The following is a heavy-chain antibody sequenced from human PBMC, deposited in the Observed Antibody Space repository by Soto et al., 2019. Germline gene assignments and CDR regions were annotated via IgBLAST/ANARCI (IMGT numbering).Heavy chain of an antibody. CDR3: AKFFVETGSNSGWPWSFHY. Sequence: EVPLLESGGGLLQPGRSLRLSCAASGFTFSNYSMSWVRQSPGQGLDWVSAISGSGGTTYYADSGNGRFTISRHNSTTTLFLQMNSLRAEDAAVYYCAKFFVETGSNSGWPWSFHYWGQGTLVTVSS. CDR2: ISGSGGTT. D-gene: IGHD6-25*01. J-gene: IGHJ4*02. V-gene: IGHV3-23*01. CDR1: GFTFSNYS.